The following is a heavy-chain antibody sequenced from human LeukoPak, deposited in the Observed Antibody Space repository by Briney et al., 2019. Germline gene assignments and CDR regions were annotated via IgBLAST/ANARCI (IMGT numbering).Heavy chain of an antibody. V-gene: IGHV3-23*01. D-gene: IGHD6-13*01. J-gene: IGHJ3*02. CDR1: GFTFSSYA. CDR3: ARDLLPGIAAPDAFDI. CDR2: ISGSGGST. Sequence: PGGSLRLSCAASGFTFSSYAMSWVRQAPGKGLEWVSAISGSGGSTYYADSVKGRFTISRDNSKNTLYLQMNSLRAEDTAVYYCARDLLPGIAAPDAFDIWGQGTMVTVSS.